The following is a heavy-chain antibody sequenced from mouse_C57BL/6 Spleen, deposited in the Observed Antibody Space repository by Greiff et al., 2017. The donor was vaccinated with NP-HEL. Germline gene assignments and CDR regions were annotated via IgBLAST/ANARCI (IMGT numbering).Heavy chain of an antibody. CDR3: AGSNWDEDYFDY. CDR1: GYTFTSYW. V-gene: IGHV1-53*01. CDR2: INPSNGGT. J-gene: IGHJ2*01. Sequence: QVQLQQPGTELVKPGASVKLSCKASGYTFTSYWMHWVKQRPGQGLEWIGNINPSNGGTNYNEKFKSKATLTVDKSSSTAYMQLSSLTSEDSAVYCGAGSNWDEDYFDYWGPGTTLTVSS. D-gene: IGHD4-1*01.